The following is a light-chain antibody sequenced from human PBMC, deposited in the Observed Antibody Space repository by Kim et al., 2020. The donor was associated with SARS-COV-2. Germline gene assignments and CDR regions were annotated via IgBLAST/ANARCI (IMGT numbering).Light chain of an antibody. V-gene: IGKV3-20*01. CDR2: GAS. Sequence: SPGERATISCRASQSVSSNILAWYQQKPGQTPRLVIYGASTRASGIPDRFSGSGSGTDFTLTVSRLEAEDFAVYYCQQYGVNECTFGPGTKVDIK. J-gene: IGKJ3*01. CDR1: QSVSSNI. CDR3: QQYGVNECT.